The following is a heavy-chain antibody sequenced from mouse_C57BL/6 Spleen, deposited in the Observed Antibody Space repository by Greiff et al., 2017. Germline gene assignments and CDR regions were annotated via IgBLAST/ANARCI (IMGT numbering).Heavy chain of an antibody. CDR1: GYTFTDYN. V-gene: IGHV1-18*01. J-gene: IGHJ1*03. Sequence: EVQLQQSGPELVKPGASVKIPCKASGYTFTDYNMDWVKQSHGKSLEWIGDINPNNGGTNYTKKFKGKATLTVDKSSSTAYMELRSLTSEATAVYYSARNYDNYWYYDVWGTGTTVTVSS. D-gene: IGHD2-4*01. CDR3: ARNYDNYWYYDV. CDR2: INPNNGGT.